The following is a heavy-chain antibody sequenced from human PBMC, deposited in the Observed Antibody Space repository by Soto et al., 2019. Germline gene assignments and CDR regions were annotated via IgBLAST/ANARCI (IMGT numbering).Heavy chain of an antibody. J-gene: IGHJ4*02. V-gene: IGHV4-31*03. CDR2: IYYSGST. CDR3: ARDDANSGSSGYFDY. CDR1: GGSISSGGYY. D-gene: IGHD1-26*01. Sequence: QVQLQESGPGLVKPSQTLSLTCTVSGGSISSGGYYWSWIRQHPGKGLEWIGYIYYSGSTYYNPSLKSRVTRSVDTSKNPFSLKLSSVTAADTAVYYCARDDANSGSSGYFDYWGQGTLVTVSS.